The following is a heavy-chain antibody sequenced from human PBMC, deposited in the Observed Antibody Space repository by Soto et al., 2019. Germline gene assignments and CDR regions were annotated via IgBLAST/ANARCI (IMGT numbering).Heavy chain of an antibody. J-gene: IGHJ3*02. CDR1: GFTFSSYS. CDR2: ISSSSSYI. V-gene: IGHV3-21*01. CDR3: AREIAHVVASFRAFDI. D-gene: IGHD2-15*01. Sequence: EVQLVESGGGLVKPGGSLRLSCAASGFTFSSYSMNWVRQAPGKGLEWVSSISSSSSYIYYADSVKGRFTISRDNAKNSLYLQMNSLRAEDTAVYYCAREIAHVVASFRAFDIWGQGTMVTVSS.